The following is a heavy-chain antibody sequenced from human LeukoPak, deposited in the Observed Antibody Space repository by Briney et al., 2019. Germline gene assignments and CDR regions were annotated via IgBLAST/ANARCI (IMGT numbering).Heavy chain of an antibody. CDR1: GYTFTGQY. V-gene: IGHV1-2*02. Sequence: ASVKVSCKAYGYTFTGQYMHWVRQAPGQGLEWMGWINPNTGDTNYAQKFQGRVTMTRDTAISTAYLELSRLASDDTAVYYCASYPRYISSPPFDYLGQGTLVTVSS. D-gene: IGHD5-12*01. CDR3: ASYPRYISSPPFDY. CDR2: INPNTGDT. J-gene: IGHJ4*02.